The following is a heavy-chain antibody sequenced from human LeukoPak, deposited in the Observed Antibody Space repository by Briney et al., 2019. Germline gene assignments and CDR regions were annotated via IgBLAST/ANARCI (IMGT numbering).Heavy chain of an antibody. CDR2: IRYDGSNK. CDR3: AKDYDFWSGYAKYYFDY. V-gene: IGHV3-30*02. Sequence: GGSLRLSCAASGFTFSSYGMYWVRQAPGKGLEWVAFIRYDGSNKYYADSVKGRFTISRDNSKNTPYLQMNSLRAKDTAVYYCAKDYDFWSGYAKYYFDYWGQGTLVTVSS. J-gene: IGHJ4*02. D-gene: IGHD3-3*01. CDR1: GFTFSSYG.